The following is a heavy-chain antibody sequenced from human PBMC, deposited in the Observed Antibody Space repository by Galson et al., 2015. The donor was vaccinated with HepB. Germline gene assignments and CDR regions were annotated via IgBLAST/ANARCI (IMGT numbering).Heavy chain of an antibody. V-gene: IGHV3-30*18. J-gene: IGHJ6*03. Sequence: SLRLSCAASGFTFSNYDIHWVRQAPGKGLEWVAVTSYTGSKKYYADSVKGRFTISRDNSKNTLYLQMSSLRAEDTAVYYCAKDRRWFGELSDYSYYMDVWGKGTTVTVSS. CDR2: TSYTGSKK. D-gene: IGHD3-10*01. CDR3: AKDRRWFGELSDYSYYMDV. CDR1: GFTFSNYD.